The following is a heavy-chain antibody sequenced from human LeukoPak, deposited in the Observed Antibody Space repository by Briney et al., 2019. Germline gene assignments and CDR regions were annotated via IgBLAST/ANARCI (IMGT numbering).Heavy chain of an antibody. J-gene: IGHJ4*02. Sequence: AGGSLRLSCAASGFTVTGSDLTWVRQAPGEGLEWFATLYNDVAKYYTDSLKGGFTISRDNSKNTLYLQMDSLRAEDSAIYFCARRHGGHEGWYFDYWGQGTLVTVSS. V-gene: IGHV3-66*04. CDR1: GFTVTGSD. D-gene: IGHD2-15*01. CDR3: ARRHGGHEGWYFDY. CDR2: LYNDVAK.